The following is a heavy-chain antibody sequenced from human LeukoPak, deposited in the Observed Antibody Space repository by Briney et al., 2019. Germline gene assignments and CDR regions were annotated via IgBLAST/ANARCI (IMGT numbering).Heavy chain of an antibody. CDR1: GFTFSSYE. D-gene: IGHD5-24*01. CDR2: ISSSGSTI. V-gene: IGHV3-48*03. Sequence: PGGSLRLSCAASGFTFSSYEMNWVRQAPGKGLEWVSYISSSGSTIYYADSVKGRFTISRDNAKNSLYLQMNSLRAEDTAVYYCARDSRDGYYRPDCFDYWGQGILVTVSS. J-gene: IGHJ4*02. CDR3: ARDSRDGYYRPDCFDY.